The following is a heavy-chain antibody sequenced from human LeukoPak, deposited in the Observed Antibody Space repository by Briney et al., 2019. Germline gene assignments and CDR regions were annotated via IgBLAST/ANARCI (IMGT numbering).Heavy chain of an antibody. J-gene: IGHJ6*03. CDR2: ITSGSDYI. CDR3: ARRAVLGYYYIDV. CDR1: GFTFSVFS. Sequence: PGGSLRLSCAASGFTFSVFSMNWVRQAPGKGLEWVSTITSGSDYIYYADSLKGRSTISRDNAKNSLYLQMNGLRAEDTAVYYWARRAVLGYYYIDVWGKGTTVTVSS. V-gene: IGHV3-21*01.